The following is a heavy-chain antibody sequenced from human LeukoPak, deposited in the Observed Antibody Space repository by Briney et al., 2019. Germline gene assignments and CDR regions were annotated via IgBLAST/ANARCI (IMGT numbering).Heavy chain of an antibody. J-gene: IGHJ4*02. D-gene: IGHD4-17*01. Sequence: PGGSLRLSCAASGFTFSSNAMHWVRQAPGKGLEWVAIISYDGSNKHYADSVKGRFTISRDNSNNTVYLQMNSLRAEDTSVYYCARDRDDYGDYRFDYWGQGTLVTVS. V-gene: IGHV3-30-3*01. CDR1: GFTFSSNA. CDR3: ARDRDDYGDYRFDY. CDR2: ISYDGSNK.